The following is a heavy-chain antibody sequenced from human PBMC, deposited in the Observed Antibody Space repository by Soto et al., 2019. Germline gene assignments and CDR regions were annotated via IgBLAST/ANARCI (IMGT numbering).Heavy chain of an antibody. Sequence: GESLNISCQGFGYTFSTYWIGWVRQKPGQGLEWMGAIYPADSDTRYTPSFEGHVTFSADKSLSTAYLQWNSLRASDTARYYCARRRAWNDAFDLWGQGILVTVSS. V-gene: IGHV5-51*01. CDR3: ARRRAWNDAFDL. CDR2: IYPADSDT. D-gene: IGHD1-1*01. CDR1: GYTFSTYW. J-gene: IGHJ4*02.